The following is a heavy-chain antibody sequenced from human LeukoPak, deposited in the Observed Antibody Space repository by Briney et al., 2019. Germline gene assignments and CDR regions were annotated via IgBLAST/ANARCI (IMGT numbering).Heavy chain of an antibody. Sequence: SETLSLTCTVSGSSISSYYWSWIRQPPGKGLEWIGYIYYSGSTNYNPSLKSRVTISVDTSKDQFSLKLSSVTAADTAVYYCASSTVVTPAYFDYWGQGTLVTVSS. V-gene: IGHV4-59*08. CDR1: GSSISSYY. D-gene: IGHD4-23*01. CDR2: IYYSGST. CDR3: ASSTVVTPAYFDY. J-gene: IGHJ4*02.